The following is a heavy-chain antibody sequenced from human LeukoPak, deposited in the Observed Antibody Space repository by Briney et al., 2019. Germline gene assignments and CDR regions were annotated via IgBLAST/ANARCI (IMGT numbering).Heavy chain of an antibody. CDR3: ARDYYDSSGYYFDPHDAFDI. CDR1: GFTFSSYS. V-gene: IGHV3-48*04. Sequence: GGSLRLSCAASGFTFSSYSMNWIRQAPGRGLEWVSYISSSGSTIYYADSVKGRFTISRDNAKNSLYLQMNSLRAEDTAVYYCARDYYDSSGYYFDPHDAFDIWGQGTMVTVSS. CDR2: ISSSGSTI. J-gene: IGHJ3*02. D-gene: IGHD3-22*01.